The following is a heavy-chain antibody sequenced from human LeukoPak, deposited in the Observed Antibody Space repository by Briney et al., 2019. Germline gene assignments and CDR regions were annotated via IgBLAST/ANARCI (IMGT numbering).Heavy chain of an antibody. CDR2: ISAYNGNT. D-gene: IGHD2-2*01. J-gene: IGHJ4*02. CDR3: AVVGVVVPAATPFEY. Sequence: ASVKVSCKASGYTCTSYGISWVRQAPGQGLEWMGWISAYNGNTNYAQKLQGRVTVTTDTSTSTAYLELRSLRSDDTAVYYCAVVGVVVPAATPFEYWGQGTLVTVSS. CDR1: GYTCTSYG. V-gene: IGHV1-18*01.